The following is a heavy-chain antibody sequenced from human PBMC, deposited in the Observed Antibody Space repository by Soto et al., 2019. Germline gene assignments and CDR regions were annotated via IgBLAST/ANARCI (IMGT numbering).Heavy chain of an antibody. Sequence: SETLSLTCAVSSGSISSSNWWSWARQPPGKGLEWIGEIYHSGSTNYNPSLKSRVTISVDKSKNQFSLKLSSVTAADTAVYYCARDPVGIQLERRGGWFDPWGQGTLVTVSS. CDR1: SGSISSSNW. V-gene: IGHV4-4*02. CDR2: IYHSGST. CDR3: ARDPVGIQLERRGGWFDP. D-gene: IGHD1-1*01. J-gene: IGHJ5*02.